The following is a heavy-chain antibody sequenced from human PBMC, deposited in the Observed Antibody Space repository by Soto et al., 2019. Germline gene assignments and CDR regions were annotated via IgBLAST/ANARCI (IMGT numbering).Heavy chain of an antibody. D-gene: IGHD3-3*02. Sequence: ASVKVSCKASGGTFSSYAISWVRQAPGQGLEWMGWINPNSGGTNYAQKFQGRVTMTRDTSISTAYMELSRLRSDDTAVYYCASVHFFNWFDPWGQGTLVTVSS. CDR1: GGTFSSYA. CDR2: INPNSGGT. CDR3: ASVHFFNWFDP. V-gene: IGHV1-2*02. J-gene: IGHJ5*02.